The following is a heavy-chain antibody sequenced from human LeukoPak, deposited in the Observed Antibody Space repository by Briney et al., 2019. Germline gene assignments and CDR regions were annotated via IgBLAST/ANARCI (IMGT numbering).Heavy chain of an antibody. CDR2: ISANGGRT. D-gene: IGHD5-24*01. CDR1: GFIISNYA. CDR3: ARMATINY. Sequence: QTGGSLRLSCSASGFIISNYAMHWVRQAPGKGLEYVSAISANGGRTYYADSVKGRFTISRDNAKNSLYLQMNSLRAEDTAVYYCARMATINYWGQGTLVTVSS. V-gene: IGHV3-64*04. J-gene: IGHJ4*02.